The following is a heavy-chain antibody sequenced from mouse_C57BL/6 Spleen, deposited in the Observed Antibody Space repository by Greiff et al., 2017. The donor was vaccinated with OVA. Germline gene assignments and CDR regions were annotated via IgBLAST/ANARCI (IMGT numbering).Heavy chain of an antibody. J-gene: IGHJ2*01. CDR3: ANYYYGSSYFDY. V-gene: IGHV1-82*01. CDR2: IYPGDGDT. Sequence: VQRVESGPELVKPGASVKISCKASGYAFSSSWMNWVKQRPGKGLEWIGRIYPGDGDTNYNGKFKGKATLTADKSSSTAYMQLSSLTSEDSAVYFCANYYYGSSYFDYWGQGTTLTVSS. D-gene: IGHD1-1*01. CDR1: GYAFSSSW.